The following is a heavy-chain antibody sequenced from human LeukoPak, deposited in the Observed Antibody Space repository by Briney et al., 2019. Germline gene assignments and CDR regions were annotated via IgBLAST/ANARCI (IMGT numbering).Heavy chain of an antibody. J-gene: IGHJ4*02. D-gene: IGHD3-10*01. CDR2: INHSGST. CDR1: GGSFSGYY. V-gene: IGHV4-34*01. Sequence: SETLSLTCAVYGGSFSGYYWSWIRQPPGKGLEWIGEINHSGSTNYNPSLKSRVTISVDTSKNQFSLKLSSVTAADTAVYYCARDAVLLWFGELSHTGDYFDYWGQGTLVTVSS. CDR3: ARDAVLLWFGELSHTGDYFDY.